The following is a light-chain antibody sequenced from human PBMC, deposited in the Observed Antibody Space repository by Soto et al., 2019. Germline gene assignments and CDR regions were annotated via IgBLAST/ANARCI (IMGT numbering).Light chain of an antibody. V-gene: IGKV1-5*01. CDR3: QQYNTYPWT. Sequence: DIQMTQSPATLSASVGDRVTITCRASQSISSWWAWYQQKPGKVPKLLIDDASSLESGVPSRFSGSGSGTEFTLTISSLQPDDFATYYCQQYNTYPWTFGQGTKVEIK. J-gene: IGKJ1*01. CDR1: QSISSW. CDR2: DAS.